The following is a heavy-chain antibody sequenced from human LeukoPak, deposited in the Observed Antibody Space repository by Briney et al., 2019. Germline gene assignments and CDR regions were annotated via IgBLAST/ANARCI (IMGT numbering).Heavy chain of an antibody. J-gene: IGHJ4*02. CDR3: AKDGTDLVAAHFDY. CDR1: GFTFSSYS. Sequence: GGSLRLSCAASGFTFSSYSMNWVRQAPGKGLEWVSSISSSSSYIYYADSVKGRFTISRDNAKSSLYLQMNSLRAEDTALYYCAKDGTDLVAAHFDYWGQGTLVTVSS. CDR2: ISSSSSYI. D-gene: IGHD6-6*01. V-gene: IGHV3-21*04.